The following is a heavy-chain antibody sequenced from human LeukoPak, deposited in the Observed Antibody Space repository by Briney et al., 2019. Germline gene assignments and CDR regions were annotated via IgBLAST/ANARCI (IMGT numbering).Heavy chain of an antibody. Sequence: ASVKVSCKASGCTFTGYYMHWVRQAPGQGLEWMGWINPNSGGTNYAQKFQGRVTMTRDTSISTAYMELSRLRSDDTAVYYCAREDVVLVDAVRYYYYGMDVWGQGTTVTVSS. J-gene: IGHJ6*02. V-gene: IGHV1-2*02. D-gene: IGHD2-8*01. CDR1: GCTFTGYY. CDR3: AREDVVLVDAVRYYYYGMDV. CDR2: INPNSGGT.